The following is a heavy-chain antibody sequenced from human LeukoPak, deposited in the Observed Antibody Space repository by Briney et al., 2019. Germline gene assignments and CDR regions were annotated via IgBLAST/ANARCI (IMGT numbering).Heavy chain of an antibody. CDR3: ARYCSSTSCYGYYYGMDV. Sequence: ASVKVSCKASGYTFTSYYMHWVRQAPGQGLEWMGIINPSGGSTSYAQKFQGRVTMTRDTSTSTVYMELSSLRSEDTAVYYCARYCSSTSCYGYYYGMDVWGKGTTVTVSP. CDR1: GYTFTSYY. J-gene: IGHJ6*04. CDR2: INPSGGST. D-gene: IGHD2-2*01. V-gene: IGHV1-46*01.